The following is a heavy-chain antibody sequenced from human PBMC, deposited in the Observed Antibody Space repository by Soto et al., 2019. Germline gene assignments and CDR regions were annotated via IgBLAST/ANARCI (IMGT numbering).Heavy chain of an antibody. D-gene: IGHD3-10*01. Sequence: EVQLVESGGGLVQPGGSLRLSCAASGFTFSSYWMSWVRQAPGKGLEWVANVNQDGGEKFYVGSVKGRFTISRDNARNSLYLQMNSLRAEDTAVYYCARGRPVPYWGQGTLVTVSS. CDR2: VNQDGGEK. CDR1: GFTFSSYW. CDR3: ARGRPVPY. J-gene: IGHJ4*02. V-gene: IGHV3-7*01.